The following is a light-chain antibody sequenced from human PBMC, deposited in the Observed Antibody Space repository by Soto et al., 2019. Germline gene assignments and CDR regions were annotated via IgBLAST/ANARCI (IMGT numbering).Light chain of an antibody. CDR3: SSFAGSYGL. J-gene: IGLJ2*01. V-gene: IGLV2-23*02. CDR2: EVS. Sequence: QSALTQPASVSGSPGQSITISCIGTSSDVGSYNLVSWYQQHPGKAPKVLIYEVSERPSGVSNRFSGSKSGNTASLTISRLQAEDEAEYYCSSFAGSYGLFGGGTKLTVL. CDR1: SSDVGSYNL.